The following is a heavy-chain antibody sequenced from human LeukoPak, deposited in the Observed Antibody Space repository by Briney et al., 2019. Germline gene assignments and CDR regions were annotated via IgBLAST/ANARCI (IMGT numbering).Heavy chain of an antibody. CDR3: ARQGGRISPRASTKSYFDY. J-gene: IGHJ4*02. CDR2: IYYSGST. CDR1: GGSISSYY. V-gene: IGHV4-59*08. Sequence: PSETLSLTCTVSGGSISSYYWSWIRQPPGKGLEWIGYIYYSGSTNYNPSLKSRVTISVDTSKNQFSLKVSSVTAADTAVYYCARQGGRISPRASTKSYFDYWGQGTLVTVSS. D-gene: IGHD1-26*01.